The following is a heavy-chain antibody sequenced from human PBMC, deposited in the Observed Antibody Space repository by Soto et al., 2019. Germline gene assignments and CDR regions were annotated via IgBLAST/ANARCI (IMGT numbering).Heavy chain of an antibody. CDR3: ARHQTWSIAAPNYLDV. V-gene: IGHV4-39*01. CDR2: IYYSGST. D-gene: IGHD6-6*01. J-gene: IGHJ6*03. Sequence: PSETLSLTCTVSGGSISSSSYYWGWIRQPPGKGLEWIGSIYYSGSTYYNPSLKSRVTISVDTSKNQFSLKLSSVTAADTAVYYCARHQTWSIAAPNYLDVWGKGTTVTVSS. CDR1: GGSISSSSYY.